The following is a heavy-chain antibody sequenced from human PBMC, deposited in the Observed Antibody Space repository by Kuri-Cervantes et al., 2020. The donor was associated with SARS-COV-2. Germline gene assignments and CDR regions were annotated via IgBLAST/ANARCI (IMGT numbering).Heavy chain of an antibody. V-gene: IGHV2-70*04. CDR2: IDWDDDK. J-gene: IGHJ4*02. CDR1: GFSLNTNGNR. CDR3: ARMGDGYDFEY. D-gene: IGHD5-24*01. Sequence: SGPTLVKPTETLTVTCTFSGFSLNTNGNRVSWIRQTPGKALEWLARIDWDDDKFCSTSLKSRLIISKDTSKNQVVLTLTNVDPGDTGTYYCARMGDGYDFEYWGQGTVVTVSS.